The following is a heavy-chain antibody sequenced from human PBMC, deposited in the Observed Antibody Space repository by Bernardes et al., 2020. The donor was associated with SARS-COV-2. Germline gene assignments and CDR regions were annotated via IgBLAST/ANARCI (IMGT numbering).Heavy chain of an antibody. V-gene: IGHV4-59*01. J-gene: IGHJ4*02. D-gene: IGHD1-26*01. CDR1: GGSISVYY. CDR3: AREWSSFDH. CDR2: IHHSGTT. Sequence: ETLSLTCTVSGGSISVYYWSWIRQPPGKGLEWIGYIHHSGTTSYNPSFKSRVTISVDTSKNQLSLKLSSVTAADTAVYYCAREWSSFDHRGQGTLVTVSS.